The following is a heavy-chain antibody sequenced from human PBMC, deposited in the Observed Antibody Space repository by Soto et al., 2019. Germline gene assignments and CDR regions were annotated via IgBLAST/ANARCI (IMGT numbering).Heavy chain of an antibody. V-gene: IGHV1-69*01. D-gene: IGHD6-19*01. CDR3: ATSEQWFRPSYYGMDL. CDR2: IIPIFVTT. CDR1: GGTFSNYA. Sequence: QVQLVQSGAEVKKPRSSVKVSCKASGGTFSNYAISWVRQAPGQGLELMGGIIPIFVTTNYAQKFQGRVTITADESTSTAYMELRSLRSEDTAVYYCATSEQWFRPSYYGMDLWGQGTTVTVSS. J-gene: IGHJ6*02.